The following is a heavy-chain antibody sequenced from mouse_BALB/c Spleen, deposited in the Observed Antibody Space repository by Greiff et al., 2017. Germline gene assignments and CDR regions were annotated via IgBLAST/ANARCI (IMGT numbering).Heavy chain of an antibody. CDR2: IWAGGST. CDR3: ARDGGSSYWFAY. V-gene: IGHV2-9*02. J-gene: IGHJ3*01. Sequence: VKLMESGPGLVAPSQSLSITCTVSGFSLTSYGVHWVRQPPGKGLEWLGVIWAGGSTNYNSALMSRLSISKDNSKSQVFLKMNSLQTDDTAMYYCARDGGSSYWFAYWGQGTLVTVSA. D-gene: IGHD1-1*01. CDR1: GFSLTSYG.